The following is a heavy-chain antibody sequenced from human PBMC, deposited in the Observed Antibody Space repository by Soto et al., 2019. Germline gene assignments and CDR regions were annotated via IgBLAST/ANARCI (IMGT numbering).Heavy chain of an antibody. J-gene: IGHJ6*02. Sequence: ASVKVSCNASGYTFTSYYMPWVRQAPGQGLEWMGIINPSGGSTSYAQKFQGRVTMTRDTSTSTVYMELSSLRSEDTAVYYCARDQAVGDTAMVYYYYYGMDVWGQGTTVTVSS. CDR3: ARDQAVGDTAMVYYYYYGMDV. D-gene: IGHD5-18*01. CDR1: GYTFTSYY. V-gene: IGHV1-46*01. CDR2: INPSGGST.